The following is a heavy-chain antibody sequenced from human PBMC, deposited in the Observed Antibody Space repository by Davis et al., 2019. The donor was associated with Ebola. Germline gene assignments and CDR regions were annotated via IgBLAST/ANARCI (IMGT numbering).Heavy chain of an antibody. J-gene: IGHJ6*02. CDR2: IYTTGST. CDR1: GGSISSYY. CDR3: AREKDYYYHGLDV. Sequence: PGGSLRLSCTVSGGSISSYYWSWIRQPAGKGLEWIGRIYTTGSTNYNPSLKSRVTMSVDTSKNQFSLKLSSATAADTAVYYCAREKDYYYHGLDVWGQGTTVTVSS. V-gene: IGHV4-4*07. D-gene: IGHD2-15*01.